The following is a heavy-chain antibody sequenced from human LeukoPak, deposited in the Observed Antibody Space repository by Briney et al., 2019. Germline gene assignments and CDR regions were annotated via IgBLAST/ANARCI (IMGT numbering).Heavy chain of an antibody. CDR1: GFTVSTNY. V-gene: IGHV3-53*01. J-gene: IGHJ4*02. D-gene: IGHD6-19*01. Sequence: PGGSLSLSCAASGFTVSTNYMSWVRQAPGKGLEWVSLFYSGGHTNYADSVKGRFTFSRDSSNNTLYLQMNSLRVEDTAVYYCARGDAGSGWYRDWGQGTLVTVSS. CDR2: FYSGGHT. CDR3: ARGDAGSGWYRD.